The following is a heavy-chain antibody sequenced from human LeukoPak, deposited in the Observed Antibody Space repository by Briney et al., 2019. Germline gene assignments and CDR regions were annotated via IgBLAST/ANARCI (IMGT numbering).Heavy chain of an antibody. CDR1: GFTFSSDW. J-gene: IGHJ4*02. Sequence: GGSLRLSCTASGFTFSSDWMSWVRQAPGKGLEWVSVIYSGGSTYYADSVKGRFTISRDNSKNTLYLQMNSLRAEDTAVYYCATRPDETLDYWGQGTLVTVSS. CDR2: IYSGGST. D-gene: IGHD1-14*01. CDR3: ATRPDETLDY. V-gene: IGHV3-66*01.